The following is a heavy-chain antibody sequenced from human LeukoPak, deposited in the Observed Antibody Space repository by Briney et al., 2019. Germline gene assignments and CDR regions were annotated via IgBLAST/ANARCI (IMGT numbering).Heavy chain of an antibody. CDR3: ARGRGLRLRDCYFDL. J-gene: IGHJ2*01. CDR1: GYTFTSYV. V-gene: IGHV1-18*01. D-gene: IGHD4-17*01. Sequence: GASVKVSCKASGYTFTSYVISWVRQAPGQGLEWMGWTSAYNGNTNYAQKFQGRVTMTTDTSPSTAYMDLRSLRSDDTAVYYCARGRGLRLRDCYFDLWGRGTLVTVSS. CDR2: TSAYNGNT.